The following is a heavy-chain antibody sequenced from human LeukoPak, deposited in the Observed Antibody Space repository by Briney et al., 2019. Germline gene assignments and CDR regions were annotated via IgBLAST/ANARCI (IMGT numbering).Heavy chain of an antibody. Sequence: GRSLRLSCAASGFTFSSYGMHWVRQAPGKGLEWVAVISYDGSNKYHADSVKGRFTISRDNSKNTLYLQMNSLRAEDTALYYCAKDTGIVATGTFDYWGQGTLVTVSS. J-gene: IGHJ4*02. CDR2: ISYDGSNK. V-gene: IGHV3-30*18. D-gene: IGHD5-12*01. CDR3: AKDTGIVATGTFDY. CDR1: GFTFSSYG.